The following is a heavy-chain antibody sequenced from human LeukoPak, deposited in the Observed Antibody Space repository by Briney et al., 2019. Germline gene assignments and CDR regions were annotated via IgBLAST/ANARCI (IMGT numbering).Heavy chain of an antibody. CDR3: TRESGPYCPFGY. J-gene: IGHJ4*02. V-gene: IGHV4-4*02. CDR2: ISLTGRT. Sequence: NPSETLSLTCGVSGGSITSTNWWSWVRQPPGQGLEWIGEISLTGRTNYNPSLIGRVIMSLDESRNQLSLTLTSVTAADTAMYYCTRESGPYCPFGYWGQGTLVVVPS. CDR1: GGSITSTNW. D-gene: IGHD1-26*01.